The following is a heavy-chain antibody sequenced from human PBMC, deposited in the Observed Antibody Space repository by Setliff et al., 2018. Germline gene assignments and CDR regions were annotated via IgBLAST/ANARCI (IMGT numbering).Heavy chain of an antibody. J-gene: IGHJ5*02. V-gene: IGHV4-4*07. Sequence: SETLSLTCTVSGGSISTYYWSWIRRPAGKGLEWIGRVFVSGSTNYNPSLKSRVTMSVDTSKNQFSLRLTSVTAADTAMYYCARDTSSDWAAWFDPWSQGILVTVSS. CDR2: VFVSGST. CDR1: GGSISTYY. D-gene: IGHD6-19*01. CDR3: ARDTSSDWAAWFDP.